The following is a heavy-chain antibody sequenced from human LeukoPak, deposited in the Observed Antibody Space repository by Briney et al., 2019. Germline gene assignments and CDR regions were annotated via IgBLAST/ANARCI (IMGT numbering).Heavy chain of an antibody. Sequence: ASVKVSCKASGYTFTGYYMHWVGQAPGQGREWMGWINTNSGGTNYAQKFQGRVTMTRDTSISTAYLELSRLRSDETAVYYCARCLAVPAAIEGNWLDLWGQGTLVSVSS. D-gene: IGHD2-2*01. CDR3: ARCLAVPAAIEGNWLDL. V-gene: IGHV1-2*02. CDR2: INTNSGGT. J-gene: IGHJ5*02. CDR1: GYTFTGYY.